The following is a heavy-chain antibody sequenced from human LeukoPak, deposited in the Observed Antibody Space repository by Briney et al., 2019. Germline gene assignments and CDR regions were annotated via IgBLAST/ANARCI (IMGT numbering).Heavy chain of an antibody. Sequence: SETLSLTCAVYGGSFSGYYWSWIRQPPGKGLEWIGYIYHSGSTYYNPSLKSRVTISVDRSKNQFSLKLSSVTAADTAVYYCARGGNSNYDFDYWGQGTLVTVSS. CDR3: ARGGNSNYDFDY. D-gene: IGHD4-4*01. CDR2: IYHSGST. CDR1: GGSFSGYY. J-gene: IGHJ4*02. V-gene: IGHV4-34*01.